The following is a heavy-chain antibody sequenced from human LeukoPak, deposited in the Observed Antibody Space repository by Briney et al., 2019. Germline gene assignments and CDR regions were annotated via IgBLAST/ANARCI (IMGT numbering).Heavy chain of an antibody. CDR2: IYYSGST. CDR1: GGSISSYY. V-gene: IGHV4-59*01. CDR3: ARQRDGYNLVDFGV. Sequence: SETLSLTCTVSGGSISSYYWSWIRQPPGKGLEWIGYIYYSGSTNYNPSLKSRVIISVDTSQNQFSLKMSSVTAADTAVYYCARQRDGYNLVDFGVWGQGTLVTVSS. J-gene: IGHJ4*02. D-gene: IGHD5-24*01.